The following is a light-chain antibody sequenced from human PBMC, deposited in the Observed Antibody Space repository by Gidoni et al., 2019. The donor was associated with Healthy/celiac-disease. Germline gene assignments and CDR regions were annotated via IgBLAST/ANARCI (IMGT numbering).Light chain of an antibody. CDR2: WAS. CDR3: QQYYTTPYT. V-gene: IGKV4-1*01. J-gene: IGKJ2*01. Sequence: DIVMTQSPDYLAVSLGERAIINCKSSRSVLYSSNNKNYLAWYQQKPGQPPELLISWASTRESGVPDRFSGSGSGTDFTLTISSLQAEDVAVYYCQQYYTTPYTFGQXTKLEIK. CDR1: RSVLYSSNNKNY.